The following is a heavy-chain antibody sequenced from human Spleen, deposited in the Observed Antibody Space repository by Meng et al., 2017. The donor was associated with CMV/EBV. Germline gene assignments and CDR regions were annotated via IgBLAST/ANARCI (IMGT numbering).Heavy chain of an antibody. D-gene: IGHD2-2*01. CDR1: GFTFSSYS. CDR2: ISSSSSYI. V-gene: IGHV3-21*04. J-gene: IGHJ5*02. CDR3: AKDIRPRWIVVGQSVFDP. Sequence: GESLKISCAASGFTFSSYSMNWVRQAPGKGLEWVSSISSSSSYIYYADSVKGRFTISRDNAKNSLYLQINSLRAEDTALYYCAKDIRPRWIVVGQSVFDPWGQGTLVTVSS.